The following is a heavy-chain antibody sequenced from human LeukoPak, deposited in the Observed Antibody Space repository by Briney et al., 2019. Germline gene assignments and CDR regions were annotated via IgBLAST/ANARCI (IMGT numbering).Heavy chain of an antibody. V-gene: IGHV3-48*04. CDR1: GFTFSSFS. CDR2: ISSSSSII. J-gene: IGHJ6*03. D-gene: IGHD3-10*01. Sequence: GGALRLSCAASGFTFSSFSMSWVRQAPGEGLEWVSYISSSSSIIYYTESVKGRFTISRDNAKKSLYLQMSRLRAEDTAVYYCAKDKVAHYYGSGRFDYMDVWGKGTTVTVSS. CDR3: AKDKVAHYYGSGRFDYMDV.